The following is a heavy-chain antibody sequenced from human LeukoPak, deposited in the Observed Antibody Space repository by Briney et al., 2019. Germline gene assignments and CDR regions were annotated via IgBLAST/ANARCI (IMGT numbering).Heavy chain of an antibody. CDR1: GFTFSSYW. D-gene: IGHD3-22*01. J-gene: IGHJ4*02. CDR3: ARFGGDYYDSSGYYYDTFDY. V-gene: IGHV3-7*01. Sequence: GSLRLSCAASGFTFSSYWMSWVRQAPGKGLEWVANIKEDGSEKYYVDSVKGRFTISRDNAKNSLYLQMNSLRAEDTAVYYCARFGGDYYDSSGYYYDTFDYWGQGTLVTVSS. CDR2: IKEDGSEK.